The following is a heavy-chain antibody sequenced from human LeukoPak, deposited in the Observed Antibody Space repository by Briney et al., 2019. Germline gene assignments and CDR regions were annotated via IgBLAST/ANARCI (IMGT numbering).Heavy chain of an antibody. CDR2: MNPNSGNT. D-gene: IGHD2-2*01. Sequence: ASVKVSWKASGYTFTSYDINWVRQATGQGLEWMGWMNPNSGNTGYAQKFQGRVTMTRNTSISTAYMELSSLRSEDTAVYYCARVGGDIVVVPYGMDVWGQGTTVTVSS. V-gene: IGHV1-8*01. CDR1: GYTFTSYD. J-gene: IGHJ6*02. CDR3: ARVGGDIVVVPYGMDV.